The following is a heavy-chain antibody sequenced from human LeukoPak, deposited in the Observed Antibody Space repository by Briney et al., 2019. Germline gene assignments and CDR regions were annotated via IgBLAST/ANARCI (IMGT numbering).Heavy chain of an antibody. CDR1: GFTFSSYA. CDR2: ISYDGSNK. V-gene: IGHV3-30*04. J-gene: IGHJ4*02. D-gene: IGHD2-2*01. Sequence: GSLRLSCAASGFTFSSYAMHWVRQAPGKGLEWVAVISYDGSNKYYADSVKGRFTISRDNSKNTLYLQMNSLRAEDTAVYYCATIVVVPAAAGGEDYWGQGTLVTVSS. CDR3: ATIVVVPAAAGGEDY.